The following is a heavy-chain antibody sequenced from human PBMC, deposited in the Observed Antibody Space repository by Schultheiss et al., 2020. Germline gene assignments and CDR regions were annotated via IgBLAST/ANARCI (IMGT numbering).Heavy chain of an antibody. CDR2: AYYSGST. CDR1: GGSIYSYY. D-gene: IGHD2/OR15-2a*01. CDR3: ARGRFYDSLAFDN. V-gene: IGHV4-59*01. J-gene: IGHJ4*01. Sequence: SQTLSLTCTVSGGSIYSYYWSWIRQAPGKGLEWIGYAYYSGSTNYNPSLKSRVTISVDTSKNQFSLKLTSVTPADTAVYFCARGRFYDSLAFDNWGQGTLVTVSS.